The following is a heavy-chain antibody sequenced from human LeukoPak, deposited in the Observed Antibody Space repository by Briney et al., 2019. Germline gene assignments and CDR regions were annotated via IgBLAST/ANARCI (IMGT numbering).Heavy chain of an antibody. CDR1: GGTLSSYA. CDR2: IIPIFAIV. Sequence: ASVKVSCKASGGTLSSYALNWVRQAPGQALEWIGRIIPIFAIVNYAQNFQGRVTITADKSTNTAYMELSSLRFEDTAFYYCARADSSGYSLDENFDYWGQGTLVTVSS. D-gene: IGHD3-22*01. CDR3: ARADSSGYSLDENFDY. V-gene: IGHV1-69*04. J-gene: IGHJ4*02.